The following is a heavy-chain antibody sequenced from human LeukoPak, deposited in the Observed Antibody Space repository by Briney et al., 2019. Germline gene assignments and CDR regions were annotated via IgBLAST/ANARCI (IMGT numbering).Heavy chain of an antibody. Sequence: GGSLRLSCAASGFTVSTNYMSWVRQAPGKGLEWVSVIYTGGNTYYADSVKGRFIISRHNSRNTLSLQMNSLTAEDTAVYYCARVEYSISSGAFDIWGQGTMVTVSS. CDR2: IYTGGNT. CDR3: ARVEYSISSGAFDI. J-gene: IGHJ3*02. V-gene: IGHV3-53*04. D-gene: IGHD6-6*01. CDR1: GFTVSTNY.